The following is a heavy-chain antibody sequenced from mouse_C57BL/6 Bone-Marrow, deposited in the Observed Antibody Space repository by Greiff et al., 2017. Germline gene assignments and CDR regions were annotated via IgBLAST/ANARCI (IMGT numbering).Heavy chain of an antibody. CDR3: TREFGYYGSSYVYWYFDV. CDR2: LYPGNSDT. Sequence: EVQLQESGTVLARPGASVKMSCKTSGYTFTSYWMHWVKQRPGQGLEWIGALYPGNSDTSYNQKFKGKAKLTAVTSASTAYMELSSLTNEDSAVYYCTREFGYYGSSYVYWYFDVWGTGTTVTVSS. D-gene: IGHD1-1*01. V-gene: IGHV1-5*01. J-gene: IGHJ1*03. CDR1: GYTFTSYW.